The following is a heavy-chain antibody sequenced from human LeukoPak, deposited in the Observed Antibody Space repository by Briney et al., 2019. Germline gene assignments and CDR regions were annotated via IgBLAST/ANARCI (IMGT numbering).Heavy chain of an antibody. CDR2: IIPIFGTA. CDR3: ARAEYDSSGYYWHDAFDI. Sequence: GASVKVSCKASGGTFSSYAISWVRQAPGQGLEWMGGIIPIFGTANYAQKFQGRVTITADESTSTAYMELSSLRSEDTAVYHCARAEYDSSGYYWHDAFDIWGQGTMVTVSS. J-gene: IGHJ3*02. D-gene: IGHD3-22*01. V-gene: IGHV1-69*13. CDR1: GGTFSSYA.